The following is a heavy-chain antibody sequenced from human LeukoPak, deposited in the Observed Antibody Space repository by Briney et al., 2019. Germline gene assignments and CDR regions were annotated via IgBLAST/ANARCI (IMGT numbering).Heavy chain of an antibody. D-gene: IGHD2-2*01. J-gene: IGHJ4*02. CDR3: ASGGDDIVVVPAAGLDY. CDR1: GGSISSGDYY. Sequence: SETLSLTCTVSGGSISSGDYYWSWIRQPPGKGLEWIGYIYYSGSTYYNPSLKSRVTISVDTSKNQFSLKLSSVTAADTAVYYCASGGDDIVVVPAAGLDYWGQGTLVTVSS. CDR2: IYYSGST. V-gene: IGHV4-30-4*01.